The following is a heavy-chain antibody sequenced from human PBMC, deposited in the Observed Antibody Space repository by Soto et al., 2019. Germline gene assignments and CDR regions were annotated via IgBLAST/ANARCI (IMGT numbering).Heavy chain of an antibody. Sequence: SETLSLTCAVYGGSFSGYYWSWIRQPPGKGLEWIGEINHSGSTNYNPSLKSRVTISVDTSKNQFSLKLSSVTAADTAVYYCARALCTNGVCYPFDYWGQGTLVTVSS. D-gene: IGHD2-8*01. V-gene: IGHV4-34*01. CDR3: ARALCTNGVCYPFDY. CDR1: GGSFSGYY. CDR2: INHSGST. J-gene: IGHJ4*02.